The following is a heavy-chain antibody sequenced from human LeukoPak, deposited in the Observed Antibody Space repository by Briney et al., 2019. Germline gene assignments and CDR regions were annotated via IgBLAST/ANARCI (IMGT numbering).Heavy chain of an antibody. Sequence: PGGSLRLSCAASGFTFSSYSMNWVRQAPGKGLEWVSYISSSSSTIYYADSVKGRFTISRDNSKNTLYLQMNSLRAEDTAVYYCAKDPRYGDYGGDYWGQGTLVTVSS. CDR1: GFTFSSYS. V-gene: IGHV3-48*01. J-gene: IGHJ4*02. D-gene: IGHD4-17*01. CDR2: ISSSSSTI. CDR3: AKDPRYGDYGGDY.